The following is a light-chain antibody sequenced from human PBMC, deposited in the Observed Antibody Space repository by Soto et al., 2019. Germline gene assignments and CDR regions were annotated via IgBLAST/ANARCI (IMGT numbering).Light chain of an antibody. CDR1: SPNIGSNT. Sequence: QSVLTQPPSASGTPGQRVTISCSGSSPNIGSNTVNWYQQLPGTAPKLLIYSNNQRPSGVPDQFSGSKSGTSASLAISGLQSEDEADYYCAAWDDSLNGHHVFGTGTKVTVL. CDR3: AAWDDSLNGHHV. CDR2: SNN. J-gene: IGLJ1*01. V-gene: IGLV1-44*01.